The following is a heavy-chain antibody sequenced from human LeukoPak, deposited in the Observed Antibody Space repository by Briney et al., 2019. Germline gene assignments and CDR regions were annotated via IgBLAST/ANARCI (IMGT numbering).Heavy chain of an antibody. Sequence: GGSLRLSCAASTFTFSDYSMSWVRQAPGRGLVWVAVISYDAKSSYHVDSVKGRFTISRDNSKNTLYLQMSSLRAEDTAVYYCAKDRRRDSSGYDYWGQGTLVTVSS. J-gene: IGHJ4*02. CDR3: AKDRRRDSSGYDY. CDR2: ISYDAKSS. D-gene: IGHD3-22*01. V-gene: IGHV3-30*18. CDR1: TFTFSDYS.